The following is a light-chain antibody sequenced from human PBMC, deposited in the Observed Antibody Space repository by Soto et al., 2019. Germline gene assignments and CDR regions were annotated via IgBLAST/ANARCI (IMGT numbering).Light chain of an antibody. CDR3: ISYTSSSTWV. CDR1: SSDVGGYNY. CDR2: DVS. Sequence: QSALTQPASVSGSPGKSITISCTGTSSDVGGYNYVSWYQQHPGKVPKLMIYDVSDRPSGVSNRFSGSKSGNTASLTISGLQAEDEADYYCISYTSSSTWVFGGGNKLTVL. J-gene: IGLJ3*02. V-gene: IGLV2-14*01.